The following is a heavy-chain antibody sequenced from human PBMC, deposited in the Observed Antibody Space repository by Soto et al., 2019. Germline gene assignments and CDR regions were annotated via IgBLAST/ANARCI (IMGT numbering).Heavy chain of an antibody. Sequence: PSETLSLTCTVSGGSVSIGSYYWSCIRQPPGKGLEWIGYIYYSGSTNYNPSLKSRATISVDTSKNQFSLKLSSVTAADTAVYYCARVISSAWPYYFDYWGQGTLVTVSS. V-gene: IGHV4-61*01. J-gene: IGHJ4*02. CDR3: ARVISSAWPYYFDY. D-gene: IGHD6-19*01. CDR1: GGSVSIGSYY. CDR2: IYYSGST.